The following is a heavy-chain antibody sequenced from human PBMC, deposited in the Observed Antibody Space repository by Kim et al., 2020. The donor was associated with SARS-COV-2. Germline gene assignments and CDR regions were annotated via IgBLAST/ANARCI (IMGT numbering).Heavy chain of an antibody. CDR3: AREGLRYFDRPFDY. CDR1: GGSISSYY. J-gene: IGHJ4*02. CDR2: IYTSGST. V-gene: IGHV4-4*07. Sequence: SETLSLTCTVSGGSISSYYWSWIRQPAGKGLEWIGRIYTSGSTNYNPSLKSRVTMSVDTSKNQFSLKLSSVTAADTAVYYCAREGLRYFDRPFDYWGQGTLVTVSS. D-gene: IGHD3-9*01.